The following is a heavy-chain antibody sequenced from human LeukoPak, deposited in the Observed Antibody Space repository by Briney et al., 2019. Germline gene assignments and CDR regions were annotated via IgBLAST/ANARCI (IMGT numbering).Heavy chain of an antibody. V-gene: IGHV4-59*01. Sequence: SETLSLTCTVSGGSISNYYWSWIRQPPGKGLEWIGYIYYSGSTTYNPSLKSRVIISVDTSKNQFSLKLSSVAAADTAVYYCARDYGDYFDYWGQGTLVTVSS. D-gene: IGHD4-17*01. CDR1: GGSISNYY. J-gene: IGHJ4*02. CDR2: IYYSGST. CDR3: ARDYGDYFDY.